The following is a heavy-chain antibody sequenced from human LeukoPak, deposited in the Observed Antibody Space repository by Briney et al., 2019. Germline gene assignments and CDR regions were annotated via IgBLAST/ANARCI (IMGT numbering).Heavy chain of an antibody. V-gene: IGHV3-23*01. J-gene: IGHJ4*02. Sequence: GGSLRLSFPASGFDFSNCAMSGLGPAPGGGREGVSVTSPAGAGPYYAASVKGRFTISRDNAKNTLYLHMNSLRAEDTAVYYCAKEDLSSSRYYFENWGQGALVTVSS. CDR2: TSPAGAGP. CDR3: AKEDLSSSRYYFEN. D-gene: IGHD6-6*01. CDR1: GFDFSNCA.